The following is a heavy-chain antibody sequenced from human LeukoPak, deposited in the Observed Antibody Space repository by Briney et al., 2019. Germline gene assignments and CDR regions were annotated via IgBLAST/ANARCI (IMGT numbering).Heavy chain of an antibody. V-gene: IGHV4-4*07. CDR2: IYTSGST. J-gene: IGHJ3*02. CDR1: GGSISSYY. Sequence: SETLSLTCTVSGGSISSYYWRWIRQPAGKGLEWIGRIYTSGSTNYNPSLKSRVTMSVDTSKNQFSLKLSSVTAADTAVYYCARGRSSSPQGVAFDIWGQGTMVTVSS. CDR3: ARGRSSSPQGVAFDI. D-gene: IGHD6-6*01.